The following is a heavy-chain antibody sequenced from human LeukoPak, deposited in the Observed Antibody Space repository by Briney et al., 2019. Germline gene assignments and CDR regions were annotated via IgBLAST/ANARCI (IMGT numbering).Heavy chain of an antibody. CDR2: IYPGDSDT. J-gene: IGHJ4*02. V-gene: IGHV5-51*01. CDR3: ARLLRNIAAGVYYFDY. Sequence: GESLKISCKGSGYSLTSYWIGWVRQMPGKGLEWMGIIYPGDSDTRYSPSFQGQVTLSADKSSSTAYLQWSSLKASDSATYYCARLLRNIAAGVYYFDYWGQGTLVTVSS. CDR1: GYSLTSYW. D-gene: IGHD6-13*01.